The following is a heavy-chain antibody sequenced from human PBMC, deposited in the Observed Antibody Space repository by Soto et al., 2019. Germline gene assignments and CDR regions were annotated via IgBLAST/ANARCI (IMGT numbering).Heavy chain of an antibody. CDR2: ISGYNGDT. D-gene: IGHD4-17*01. Sequence: QVQLVQSGAEVKKPGASVRVSCKAFDYTFTNFGISWVRQAPGRGLEWMGWISGYNGDTTYAQKFQGRVTMTIDKSTATAYMDLKNLTSDDTAVYYCARARATVTTERALGYWGQGTLVTVSS. V-gene: IGHV1-18*01. J-gene: IGHJ4*02. CDR1: DYTFTNFG. CDR3: ARARATVTTERALGY.